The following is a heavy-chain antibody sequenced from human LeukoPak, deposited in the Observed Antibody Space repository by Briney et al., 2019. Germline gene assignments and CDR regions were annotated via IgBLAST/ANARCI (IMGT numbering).Heavy chain of an antibody. CDR3: ARDLGAFDI. Sequence: GGSLRLSCAASGFTFNDYWMSWVRQAPGKGLEWVANIKQDGSEKFFVDSMRGRFTISRDNSKNTLYLQMNSLRAEDTAVYYCARDLGAFDIWGQGTMVTVSS. D-gene: IGHD3-16*01. J-gene: IGHJ3*02. V-gene: IGHV3-7*03. CDR2: IKQDGSEK. CDR1: GFTFNDYW.